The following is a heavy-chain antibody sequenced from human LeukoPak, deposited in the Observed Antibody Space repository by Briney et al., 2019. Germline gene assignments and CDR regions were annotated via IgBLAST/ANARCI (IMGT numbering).Heavy chain of an antibody. CDR1: GFTFSSYA. CDR3: AKELYRYYYYGMDV. V-gene: IGHV3-30*04. D-gene: IGHD2-2*01. J-gene: IGHJ6*04. CDR2: ISYDGSNK. Sequence: GRSLRLSCAASGFTFSSYAMHWVRQAPGKGLEWVAVISYDGSNKYYADSVKGRFTISRDNSKNTLYLQMNSLRAEDTAVYYCAKELYRYYYYGMDVWGKGTTVTVSS.